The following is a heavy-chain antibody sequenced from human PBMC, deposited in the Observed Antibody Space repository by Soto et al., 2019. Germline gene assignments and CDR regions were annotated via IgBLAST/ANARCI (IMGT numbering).Heavy chain of an antibody. CDR1: GGTFSSYA. V-gene: IGHV1-69*01. D-gene: IGHD6-13*01. CDR3: ARSVNPRSIAAAGTRWLLYYFDY. J-gene: IGHJ4*02. CDR2: IIPIFGTA. Sequence: QVQLVQSGAEVKKPGSSVKVSCKASGGTFSSYAISWVRQAPGQGLEWMGGIIPIFGTANYAQKFKGRVTITADESTSTAYMELSSLRSEDTAVYYCARSVNPRSIAAAGTRWLLYYFDYWGQGTLVTVSS.